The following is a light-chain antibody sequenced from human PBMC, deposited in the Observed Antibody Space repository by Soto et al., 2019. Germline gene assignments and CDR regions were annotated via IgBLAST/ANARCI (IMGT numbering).Light chain of an antibody. CDR3: QQAYNAPRT. V-gene: IGKV1-39*01. CDR2: AAS. Sequence: DIQMTHSPSSLSSSVGDRVTITCRARQSIMSHFNWYQHKSGKAPKLLIYAASSLHSGVPSRFRGAGSGTDFTLTISSLQAEDFGTYYCQQAYNAPRTFGQGTKVEIK. J-gene: IGKJ1*01. CDR1: QSIMSH.